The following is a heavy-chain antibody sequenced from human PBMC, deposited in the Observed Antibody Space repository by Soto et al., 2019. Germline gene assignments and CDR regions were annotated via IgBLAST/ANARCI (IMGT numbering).Heavy chain of an antibody. D-gene: IGHD6-13*01. CDR2: IKKDGSQI. CDR1: GFSFGSSW. CDR3: ARDVSPGSSSVYLDAFDI. V-gene: IGHV3-7*05. J-gene: IGHJ3*02. Sequence: EVQLVESGGGLVQPGGSLRLSCVASGFSFGSSWMTWVRQAPGKGLEWVANIKKDGSQISYLDSVRGRFTNSRDNAKNSLYLQMNSLRAEDTAVDYCARDVSPGSSSVYLDAFDIWGQGTMVTVSS.